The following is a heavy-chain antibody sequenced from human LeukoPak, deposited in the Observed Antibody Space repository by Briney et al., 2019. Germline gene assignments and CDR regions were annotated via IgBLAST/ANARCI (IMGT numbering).Heavy chain of an antibody. CDR2: IKQDGSEK. D-gene: IGHD2-15*01. CDR3: ARRYCSGGGCYSTFDY. V-gene: IGHV3-7*04. CDR1: GFTFSSYW. J-gene: IGHJ4*02. Sequence: GGSLRLSCAASGFTFSSYWMGWVRQAPGKGLEWVANIKQDGSEKYYVDSVRGRFTLSRDNAKNSLYLQMNSLRAEDTAVYYCARRYCSGGGCYSTFDYWGQGTLVTVSS.